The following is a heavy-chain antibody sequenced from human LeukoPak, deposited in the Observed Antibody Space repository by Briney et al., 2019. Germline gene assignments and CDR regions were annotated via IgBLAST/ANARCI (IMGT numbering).Heavy chain of an antibody. J-gene: IGHJ3*02. Sequence: GTSLRLSCAASGFNFRSYGFHWVRQAPGKGPEWMAFITYDGTDTYYADSVKGRFTLSGDNSQNTLYLQMNSLRAADTAVYYCARPGGYAFDMWGQGTMVTVSS. D-gene: IGHD3-16*01. V-gene: IGHV3-30*04. CDR2: ITYDGTDT. CDR3: ARPGGYAFDM. CDR1: GFNFRSYG.